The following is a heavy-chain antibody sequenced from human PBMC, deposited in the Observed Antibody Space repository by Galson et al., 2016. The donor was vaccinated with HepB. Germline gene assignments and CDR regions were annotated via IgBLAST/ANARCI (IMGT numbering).Heavy chain of an antibody. D-gene: IGHD1-1*01. Sequence: SLRLSCAASGFTFSHYGMHWVRQAPGKGLEWVAVIWYDRGKEYYTESVKGRFTTSRDNSKNTVNLQMHNLRTEDTAVYYCARGGTGRLAYYYYGMDVWGPGTTVTVSS. CDR2: IWYDRGKE. CDR1: GFTFSHYG. V-gene: IGHV3-33*01. CDR3: ARGGTGRLAYYYYGMDV. J-gene: IGHJ6*02.